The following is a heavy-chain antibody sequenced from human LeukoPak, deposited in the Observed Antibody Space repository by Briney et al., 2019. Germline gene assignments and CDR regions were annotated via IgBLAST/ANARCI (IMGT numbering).Heavy chain of an antibody. J-gene: IGHJ4*02. D-gene: IGHD2-21*02. CDR3: ARARGGDCWDY. Sequence: HSGGSQRLSCGASGFTFSSYWIHWVRQAPGKGLVWVSRINSDGSSTRYADSVKGRFTISRDNTKNTLYLQMDSPRAEDTAVYYCARARGGDCWDYWGQGTLVTVS. V-gene: IGHV3-74*01. CDR2: INSDGSST. CDR1: GFTFSSYW.